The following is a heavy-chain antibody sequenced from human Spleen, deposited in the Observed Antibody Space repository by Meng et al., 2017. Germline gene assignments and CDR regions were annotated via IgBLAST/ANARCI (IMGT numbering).Heavy chain of an antibody. CDR2: INHSGST. CDR3: ARGPTTMAHDFDY. J-gene: IGHJ4*02. D-gene: IGHD4-11*01. V-gene: IGHV4-34*01. CDR1: GGSFSDYY. Sequence: QVQLQQWGAGLLKLSETLPLTCVVSGGSFSDYYGSWIRQPPGKGLEWIGEINHSGSTNYNPSLESRATISVDTSQNNLSLKLSSVTAADSAVYYCARGPTTMAHDFDYWGQGTLVTVSS.